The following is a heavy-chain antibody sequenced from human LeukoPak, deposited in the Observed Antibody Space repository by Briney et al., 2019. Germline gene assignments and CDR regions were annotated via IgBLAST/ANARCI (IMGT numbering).Heavy chain of an antibody. V-gene: IGHV1-46*01. Sequence: ASVKVSCKASGYTFTSYYMHWVRQAPGQGLEWMGIINPSGGSTSYAQKFQGRVTMTRDMSTSTVYMELSSLRSEDTAVYYCARDGLEAHYYDSSGYYSDYWGQGTLVTVSS. J-gene: IGHJ4*02. D-gene: IGHD3-22*01. CDR2: INPSGGST. CDR1: GYTFTSYY. CDR3: ARDGLEAHYYDSSGYYSDY.